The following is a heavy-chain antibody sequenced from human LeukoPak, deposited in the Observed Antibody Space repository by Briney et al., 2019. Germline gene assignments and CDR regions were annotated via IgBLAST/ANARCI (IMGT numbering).Heavy chain of an antibody. V-gene: IGHV1-69*04. Sequence: SVKVSCKASGGTFSSYAISWVRQAPGQGLEWMGRIIPILGIANYAQKFQGRVTITADKSTSTAYMELSSLRAEDTAVYYCATTKQARRYFDYWGQGTLVTVSS. CDR3: ATTKQARRYFDY. CDR2: IIPILGIA. D-gene: IGHD1-1*01. CDR1: GGTFSSYA. J-gene: IGHJ4*02.